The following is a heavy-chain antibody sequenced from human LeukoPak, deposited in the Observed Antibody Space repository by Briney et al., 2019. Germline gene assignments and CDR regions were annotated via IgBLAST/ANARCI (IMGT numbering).Heavy chain of an antibody. CDR3: TTVEVGSQWLVPFI. Sequence: KPGGSLRLSCAASGFTFSHFWMSWVRQAPGKGLEWVGRIKSKTDGGTTDYAAPVKGRFTISRDDSKNTLYLQMNSLKTEDTAVYYCTTVEVGSQWLVPFIWGQGTMVTVSS. V-gene: IGHV3-15*01. D-gene: IGHD6-19*01. CDR2: IKSKTDGGTT. CDR1: GFTFSHFW. J-gene: IGHJ3*02.